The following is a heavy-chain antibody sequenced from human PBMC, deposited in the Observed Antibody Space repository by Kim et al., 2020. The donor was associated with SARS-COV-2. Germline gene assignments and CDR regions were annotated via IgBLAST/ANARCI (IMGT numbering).Heavy chain of an antibody. CDR3: ARLIGYCSSTSCYGGAFDI. D-gene: IGHD2-2*01. V-gene: IGHV4-59*08. CDR1: GGSISSYY. Sequence: SETLSLTCTVSGGSISSYYWSWIRQPPGKGLEWIGYIYYSGSTNYNPSLKSRVTISVDTSKNQFSLKLSSVTAADTAVYYCARLIGYCSSTSCYGGAFDIWGQGTMVTVSS. J-gene: IGHJ3*02. CDR2: IYYSGST.